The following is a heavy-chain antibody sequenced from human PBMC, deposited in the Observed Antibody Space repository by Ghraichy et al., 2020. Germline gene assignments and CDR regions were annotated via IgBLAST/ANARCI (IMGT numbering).Heavy chain of an antibody. CDR3: ARLGKYFTGGVCAVEGCDY. J-gene: IGHJ4*02. CDR1: GFTFSSYG. Sequence: GGSLRLSCAASGFTFSSYGMNWVRQAPGKGLEWVASISSSGSNKYYADSVKGRFTISRDNAKNSLYLQMNSLRAEDTAVYYWARLGKYFTGGVCAVEGCDYWGRGSLVTV. D-gene: IGHD2-8*02. V-gene: IGHV3-21*01. CDR2: ISSSGSNK.